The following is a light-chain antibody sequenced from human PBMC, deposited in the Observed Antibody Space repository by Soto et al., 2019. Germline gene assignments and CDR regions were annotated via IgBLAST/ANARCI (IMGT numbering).Light chain of an antibody. V-gene: IGKV3-15*01. Sequence: DTALTQSPATLSVSPGERATLSCRASQNVGSNLAWYQQKAGQAPSLLIYGASTRAFGVAARFSGGGSGTEFTLTISSLQSEDFAVYHCQQYNNGPPWTFGQGTKVE. CDR1: QNVGSN. CDR3: QQYNNGPPWT. CDR2: GAS. J-gene: IGKJ1*01.